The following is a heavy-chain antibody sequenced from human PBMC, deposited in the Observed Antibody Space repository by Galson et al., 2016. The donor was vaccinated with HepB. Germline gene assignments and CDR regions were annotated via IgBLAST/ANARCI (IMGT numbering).Heavy chain of an antibody. J-gene: IGHJ3*02. Sequence: SGAEVKKPGESLRISCKGSGYSFTSYWISWVRQMPGKGLEWMGGIDPSDSNINYSPSFQGHVTISTDKSISTAYLQWSSLKASDAAMYYCARHDSSTWYSAFDIWGQGTMVTVSS. CDR3: ARHDSSTWYSAFDI. D-gene: IGHD6-13*01. V-gene: IGHV5-10-1*01. CDR2: IDPSDSNI. CDR1: GYSFTSYW.